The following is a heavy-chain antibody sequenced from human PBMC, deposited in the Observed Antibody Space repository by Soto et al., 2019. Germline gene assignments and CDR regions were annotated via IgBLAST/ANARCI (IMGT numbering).Heavy chain of an antibody. CDR2: INAGNGNT. J-gene: IGHJ4*02. D-gene: IGHD2-8*01. CDR3: ARSEVLMVYAIGVS. V-gene: IGHV1-3*01. CDR1: GYTFTSYA. Sequence: ASVKVSCKASGYTFTSYAMHWVRQAPGQRLEWMGWINAGNGNTKYSQKFQGRVXITRDTSASTACMELSSLRSEDTAVYYCARSEVLMVYAIGVSWGQGTLVTVSS.